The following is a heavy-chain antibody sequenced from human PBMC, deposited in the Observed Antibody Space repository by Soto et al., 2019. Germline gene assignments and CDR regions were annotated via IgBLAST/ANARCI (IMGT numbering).Heavy chain of an antibody. J-gene: IGHJ3*02. CDR2: INHSGST. V-gene: IGHV4-34*01. CDR3: ASTQKYYDSSGYFGAFDI. D-gene: IGHD3-22*01. Sequence: EPLSLTCADYGGSLSGYYWSWIRQPPGKGLEWIGEINHSGSTNYNQSLKSRVTISVDTSKNQFSLKLSSVTAADTAVYYCASTQKYYDSSGYFGAFDIWGQGTMVTV. CDR1: GGSLSGYY.